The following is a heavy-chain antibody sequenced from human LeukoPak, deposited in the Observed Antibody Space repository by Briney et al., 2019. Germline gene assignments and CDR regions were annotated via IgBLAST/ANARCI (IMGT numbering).Heavy chain of an antibody. J-gene: IGHJ4*02. CDR3: ARGGYSYYYESSGYYY. CDR2: MNPNSGNT. Sequence: GASVKVSCKASGGTFSSYAISWVRQAPGQGLEWMGWMNPNSGNTAYAQKFQGRVTMTRNTSISTAYMELSSLRSEDTAVYYCARGGYSYYYESSGYYYWGQGTLVTVSS. V-gene: IGHV1-8*02. D-gene: IGHD3-22*01. CDR1: GGTFSSYA.